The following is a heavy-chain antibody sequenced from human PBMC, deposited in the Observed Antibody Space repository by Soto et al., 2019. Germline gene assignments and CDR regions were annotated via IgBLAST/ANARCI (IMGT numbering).Heavy chain of an antibody. D-gene: IGHD3-10*01. V-gene: IGHV4-30-4*01. CDR3: ARARGFGVCPRRFDP. CDR1: GDSISNRDYF. Sequence: PSETLSLTCSVSGDSISNRDYFWAWIRQPPGQALEYIGYIYKIATTYYNASFESRVAISVDTSKSQFSLNVTSVTAADTAVYFCARARGFGVCPRRFDPWGQGILVTVSS. J-gene: IGHJ5*02. CDR2: IYKIATT.